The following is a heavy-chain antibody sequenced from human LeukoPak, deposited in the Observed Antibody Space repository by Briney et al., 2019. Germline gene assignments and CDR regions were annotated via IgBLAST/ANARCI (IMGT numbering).Heavy chain of an antibody. D-gene: IGHD2-15*01. Sequence: ASVQVSCKASGYTFTSYAMNWVRQAPGQGLEWMGWINTNTGNPTYAQGFTGRFVFSLDTSVSTAYLQISSLKAEDTAVYYCARAARVVAATARDYYYGMDVWGQGTTVTVSS. V-gene: IGHV7-4-1*02. CDR1: GYTFTSYA. J-gene: IGHJ6*02. CDR3: ARAARVVAATARDYYYGMDV. CDR2: INTNTGNP.